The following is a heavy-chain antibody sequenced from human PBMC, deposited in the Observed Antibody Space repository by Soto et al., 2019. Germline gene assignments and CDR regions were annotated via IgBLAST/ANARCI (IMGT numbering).Heavy chain of an antibody. Sequence: SETLSLTCTVSGGSISSGGYYWSWIRQHPGKGLEWIGYIYYSGSTYYNPSLKSRVTISVDTSKNEFSLKLSSVTAADTAVYYCARDLMGSGYDFWSGPQKFYYYYGMDVWGQGTTVTVSS. CDR2: IYYSGST. CDR1: GGSISSGGYY. J-gene: IGHJ6*02. CDR3: ARDLMGSGYDFWSGPQKFYYYYGMDV. V-gene: IGHV4-31*03. D-gene: IGHD3-3*01.